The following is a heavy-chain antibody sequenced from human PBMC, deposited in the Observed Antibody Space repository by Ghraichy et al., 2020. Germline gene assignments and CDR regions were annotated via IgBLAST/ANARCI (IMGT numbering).Heavy chain of an antibody. CDR2: IIPIFGTA. J-gene: IGHJ4*02. Sequence: SVKVSCKASGGTFSSYAISWVRQAPGQGLEWMGGIIPIFGTANYAQKFQGRVTITADESTSTAYMELSSLRSEDTAVYYCARTFGYYDNNDYWGQGTLVTVSS. D-gene: IGHD3-22*01. CDR3: ARTFGYYDNNDY. CDR1: GGTFSSYA. V-gene: IGHV1-69*13.